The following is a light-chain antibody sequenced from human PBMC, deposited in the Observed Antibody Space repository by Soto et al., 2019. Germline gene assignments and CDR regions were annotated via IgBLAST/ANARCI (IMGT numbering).Light chain of an antibody. CDR2: TND. CDR3: AAWDDSLNGYV. CDR1: SSNIGSNI. V-gene: IGLV1-44*01. Sequence: QSALSQPPSASETPGQRVTISCSGSSSNIGSNIVNWYQHVPGSAPKILIYTNDQRPSGVPDRFSGAKSGTSASLAISGLQSDDEADYYCAAWDDSLNGYVFGTGTKGTVL. J-gene: IGLJ1*01.